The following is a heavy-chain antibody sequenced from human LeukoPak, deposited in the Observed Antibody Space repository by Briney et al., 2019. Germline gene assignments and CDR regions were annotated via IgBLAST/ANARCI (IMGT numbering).Heavy chain of an antibody. CDR2: INHSGST. V-gene: IGHV4-34*01. Sequence: PSETLSLTCAVYGGSFSGYYWSWIRQPPGKGLEWIGEINHSGSTNYNPSLKSRVTISVDTSKNQFSLKLSSVTAADTAVYYCAKDLVRCGGDCYSFDYWGQGTLVTVSS. D-gene: IGHD2-21*02. CDR1: GGSFSGYY. J-gene: IGHJ4*02. CDR3: AKDLVRCGGDCYSFDY.